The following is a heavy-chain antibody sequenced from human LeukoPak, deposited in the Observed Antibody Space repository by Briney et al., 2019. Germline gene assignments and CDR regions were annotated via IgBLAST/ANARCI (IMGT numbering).Heavy chain of an antibody. Sequence: SETLSLTCTVSGGSISSGSYYWSWIRQPAGKGLEWIGYIYYSGSTNYNPSLKSRVTISVDTSKNQFSLKLSSVTAADTAVYFCARVSGYDLYYYMDVWGKGTTVTISS. V-gene: IGHV4-61*10. D-gene: IGHD5-12*01. CDR2: IYYSGST. J-gene: IGHJ6*03. CDR3: ARVSGYDLYYYMDV. CDR1: GGSISSGSYY.